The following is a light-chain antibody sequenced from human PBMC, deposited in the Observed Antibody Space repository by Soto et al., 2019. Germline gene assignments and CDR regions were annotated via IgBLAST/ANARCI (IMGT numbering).Light chain of an antibody. Sequence: AIQLTQSPSSLSASVGDTVTITCRASQGIGNDLGWYQQKSGKAPKLLIYAASNLQSAVPSRFSGSGSGTDFTLTISGLQPEDVATYYCQHYNSYSEAFGQATKVDIK. J-gene: IGKJ1*01. V-gene: IGKV1-6*01. CDR3: QHYNSYSEA. CDR1: QGIGND. CDR2: AAS.